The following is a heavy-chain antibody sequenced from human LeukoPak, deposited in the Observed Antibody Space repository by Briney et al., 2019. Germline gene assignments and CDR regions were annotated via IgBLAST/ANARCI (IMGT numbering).Heavy chain of an antibody. J-gene: IGHJ4*02. CDR3: ARDLTGYGSSWFDY. D-gene: IGHD6-13*01. Sequence: GGSLRLSCAASGFTFSSYGMHWVRQAPGKGLEWVAVISSDGSNKYYADSVKGRFTTSRDNSKNTLYLQMNSLRAEDTAVYYCARDLTGYGSSWFDYWGQGTLVTVSS. V-gene: IGHV3-30*03. CDR1: GFTFSSYG. CDR2: ISSDGSNK.